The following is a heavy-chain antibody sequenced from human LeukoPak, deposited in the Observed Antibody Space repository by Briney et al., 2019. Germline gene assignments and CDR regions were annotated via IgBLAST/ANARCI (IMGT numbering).Heavy chain of an antibody. CDR1: GFTFSTST. D-gene: IGHD6-19*01. CDR3: VRIPNSAGFTNWFDP. J-gene: IGHJ5*02. V-gene: IGHV3-21*01. Sequence: GSLRLSCAASGFTFSTSTMNWVRQAPGKRLEWVSSISSSNDYIYYADSVKGRFTISRDNAKNSLYLQMNSLRAEDTAVYYCVRIPNSAGFTNWFDPWGQGTLVTVSS. CDR2: ISSSNDYI.